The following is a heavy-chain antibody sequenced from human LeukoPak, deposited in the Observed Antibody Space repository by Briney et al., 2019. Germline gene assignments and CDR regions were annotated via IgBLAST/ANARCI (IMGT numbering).Heavy chain of an antibody. CDR1: GYTFTSYD. Sequence: GASVKVSCKASGYTFTSYDINWVRQATGQGLEWMGWMNPNSGNTGYAQKFQGRVTITRNTSISTAYMELSSLRSEDTAVYYCARGRRVLGATTFRYYYYMDVWGTGTTFTVSS. CDR3: ARGRRVLGATTFRYYYYMDV. J-gene: IGHJ6*03. V-gene: IGHV1-8*03. CDR2: MNPNSGNT. D-gene: IGHD1-26*01.